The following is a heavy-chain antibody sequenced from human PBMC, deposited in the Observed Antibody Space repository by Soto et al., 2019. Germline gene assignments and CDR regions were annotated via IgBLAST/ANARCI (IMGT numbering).Heavy chain of an antibody. V-gene: IGHV6-1*01. CDR3: GRGGYSMDV. CDR2: TYYRSKWYN. CDR1: GDTVSSNSAA. Sequence: QVQLQQSGPGLVKPSQTLSLTCAISGDTVSSNSAAWTWIRQSPSRGLEWLGKTYYRSKWYNEYAVSVKSRITINADTAKNQFSLQLDSVTPEDTAVYYCGRGGYSMDVWGQGTTVTVSS. J-gene: IGHJ6*02.